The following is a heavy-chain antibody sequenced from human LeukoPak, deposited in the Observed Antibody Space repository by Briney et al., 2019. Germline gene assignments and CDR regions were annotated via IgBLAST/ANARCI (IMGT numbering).Heavy chain of an antibody. J-gene: IGHJ4*02. CDR2: IYHSGST. V-gene: IGHV4-30-2*01. Sequence: SETLSLTCAVSGGSISSGGYSWSWIRQPPGKGLEWIGYIYHSGSTNYNPSLKSRVTISVDTSKNQFSLKLNSVTAADTAVYYCARGRLLLDYWGQGTLVTVSS. CDR3: ARGRLLLDY. D-gene: IGHD2-15*01. CDR1: GGSISSGGYS.